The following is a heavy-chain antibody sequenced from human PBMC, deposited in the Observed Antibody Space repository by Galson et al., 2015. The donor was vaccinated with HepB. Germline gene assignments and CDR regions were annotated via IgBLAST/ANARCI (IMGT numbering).Heavy chain of an antibody. CDR1: GYTFTSYD. CDR2: MNPNSGNT. CDR3: ARARAGGQQLVRGFDY. V-gene: IGHV1-8*01. Sequence: SVKVSCKASGYTFTSYDINWVRQATGQGLEWMGWMNPNSGNTGYAQKFQGRVTMTRNTSISTAYMELSSLRSEDTAVYYCARARAGGQQLVRGFDYWGQGTLVTVSS. J-gene: IGHJ4*02. D-gene: IGHD6-13*01.